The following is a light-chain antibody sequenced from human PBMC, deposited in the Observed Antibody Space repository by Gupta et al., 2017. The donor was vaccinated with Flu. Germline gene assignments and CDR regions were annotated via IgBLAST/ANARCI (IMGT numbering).Light chain of an antibody. Sequence: EIVMTQSPATLSVSPGERATLSCRASQSVSSNLAWYQQKPGQAPRLLIYGASTRATAIPARFSGSGSGTEFTLTISSLLSEDFAVSYCQDENNWPITFGGGTKVEIK. V-gene: IGKV3-15*01. J-gene: IGKJ4*01. CDR3: QDENNWPIT. CDR2: GAS. CDR1: QSVSSN.